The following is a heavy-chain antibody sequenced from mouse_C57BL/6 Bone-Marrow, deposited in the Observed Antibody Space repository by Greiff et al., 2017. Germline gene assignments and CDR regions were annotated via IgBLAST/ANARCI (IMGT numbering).Heavy chain of an antibody. Sequence: DVHLVESGGGLVKPGGSLKLSCAASGFTFSDYGMHWVRQAPEKGLEWVAYISSGSSTIYYADTVKGRFTISGDNAKNTLFLQMTSLRSEDTAMYYCAITTVVAPDAMYYWGQGTSVTVSS. D-gene: IGHD1-1*01. V-gene: IGHV5-17*01. J-gene: IGHJ4*01. CDR2: ISSGSSTI. CDR3: AITTVVAPDAMYY. CDR1: GFTFSDYG.